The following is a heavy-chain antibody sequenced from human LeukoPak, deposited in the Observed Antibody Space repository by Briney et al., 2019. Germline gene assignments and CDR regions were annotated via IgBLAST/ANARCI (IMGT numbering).Heavy chain of an antibody. Sequence: KPGGSLRLSCAASGFTFSSYSMNWVRQAPGKGLEWVSSISSSSSYIYYADSVKGRFTISRDNAKNSLYLQMNSLRAEDTAVYYCARGGGGSYYHLLDYWGQGTLVTVSS. J-gene: IGHJ4*02. CDR3: ARGGGGSYYHLLDY. CDR2: ISSSSSYI. V-gene: IGHV3-21*01. CDR1: GFTFSSYS. D-gene: IGHD1-26*01.